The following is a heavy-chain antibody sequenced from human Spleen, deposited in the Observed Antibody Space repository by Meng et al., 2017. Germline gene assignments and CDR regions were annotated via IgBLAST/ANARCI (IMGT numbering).Heavy chain of an antibody. D-gene: IGHD3-10*01. CDR2: IPHRGSS. CDR1: GDSITNHNW. V-gene: IGHV4-4*02. J-gene: IGHJ1*01. Sequence: QVQLRESGPALGKPSETLSLTFAVSGDSITNHNWWAWVRQPPGKGLEWIGEIPHRGSSAYNPSLKSRVSMSIDKSRNQFSLKLTSVTAADTAVYYCLRGSGGSVWGQGTLVTVSS. CDR3: LRGSGGSV.